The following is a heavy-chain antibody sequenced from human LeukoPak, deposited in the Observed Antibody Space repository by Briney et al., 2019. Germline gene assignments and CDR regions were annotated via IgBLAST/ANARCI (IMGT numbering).Heavy chain of an antibody. CDR1: GGSISSYY. J-gene: IGHJ4*02. V-gene: IGHV4-59*08. D-gene: IGHD3-10*01. Sequence: PSETLSLTCTVSGGSISSYYWSWIRQPPGKGLEWIGYIYYSGSTNYNPSLKSRVTISVDTSKNQFSLKLSSVTAADTAVYYCARLYGSGSFQYFDYWGQGTLVTVPS. CDR3: ARLYGSGSFQYFDY. CDR2: IYYSGST.